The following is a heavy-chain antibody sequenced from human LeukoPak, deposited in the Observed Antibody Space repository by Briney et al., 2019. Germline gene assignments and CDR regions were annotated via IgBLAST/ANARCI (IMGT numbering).Heavy chain of an antibody. Sequence: PGRSLRLSCAASGFTFSSYGMHWVRQAPGKGLEWVAVISYDGSNKYYADSVKGRFTISRDNSKNTLYLQMNSLRAEDTAVYYCAKVGLVYYGSGRATYFDYWDQGTLVTVSS. CDR2: ISYDGSNK. D-gene: IGHD3-10*01. V-gene: IGHV3-30*18. CDR1: GFTFSSYG. J-gene: IGHJ4*02. CDR3: AKVGLVYYGSGRATYFDY.